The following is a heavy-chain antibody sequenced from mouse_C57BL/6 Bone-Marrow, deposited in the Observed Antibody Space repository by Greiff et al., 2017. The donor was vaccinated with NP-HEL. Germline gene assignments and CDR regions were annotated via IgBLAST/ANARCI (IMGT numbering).Heavy chain of an antibody. D-gene: IGHD1-1*01. Sequence: EVKLVESEGGLVQPGSSMKLSCTASGFTFSDYYMAWVRQVPEKGLEWVANINYDGSSTYYLDSLKSRFIISRDNAKNILYLQMSSLKSEDTTTYYCARAITTVVAFHWYFDVWGTGTTVTVSS. CDR2: INYDGSST. CDR3: ARAITTVVAFHWYFDV. J-gene: IGHJ1*03. CDR1: GFTFSDYY. V-gene: IGHV5-16*01.